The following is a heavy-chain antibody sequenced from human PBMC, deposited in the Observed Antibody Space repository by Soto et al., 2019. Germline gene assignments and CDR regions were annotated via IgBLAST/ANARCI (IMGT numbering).Heavy chain of an antibody. CDR1: GFTVSSNY. J-gene: IGHJ3*02. D-gene: IGHD6-13*01. V-gene: IGHV3-66*01. CDR3: ARSEQQLLLDAFDI. Sequence: PGGSLRLSCAASGFTVSSNYMSWVRQAPGKGLEWVSVIYSGGSTYYADSVKGRFTISRDNSKNTLYLQMNSLRAEDTAVYYCARSEQQLLLDAFDIWGQGTMVTVS. CDR2: IYSGGST.